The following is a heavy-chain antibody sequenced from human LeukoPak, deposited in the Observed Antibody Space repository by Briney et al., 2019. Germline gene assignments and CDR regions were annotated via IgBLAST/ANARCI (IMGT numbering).Heavy chain of an antibody. J-gene: IGHJ5*02. CDR1: GGSFSGYY. Sequence: SETLSLTCAVYGGSFSGYYWSWIRQPPGKGLEWIGEINHSGSTNYNPSLKSRVTISVDTSKNQFSLKLSSVTAADTAVYYCARSCTSCWFDPWGQGTLVTVSS. V-gene: IGHV4-34*01. CDR3: ARSCTSCWFDP. D-gene: IGHD2-2*01. CDR2: INHSGST.